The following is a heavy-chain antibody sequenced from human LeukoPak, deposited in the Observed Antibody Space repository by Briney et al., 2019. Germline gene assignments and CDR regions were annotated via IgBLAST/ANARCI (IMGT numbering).Heavy chain of an antibody. J-gene: IGHJ5*02. CDR2: ISWNSGSI. CDR1: GFTFDDYA. Sequence: PGRSLRLSCAASGFTFDDYAMHWVRQAPGKGLEWVSGISWNSGSIGYADSVKGRFTISRDNSKNTLYLQMNSLRAEDTAVYYCAKQQTWGQGTLVTVSS. V-gene: IGHV3-9*01. CDR3: AKQQT. D-gene: IGHD6-13*01.